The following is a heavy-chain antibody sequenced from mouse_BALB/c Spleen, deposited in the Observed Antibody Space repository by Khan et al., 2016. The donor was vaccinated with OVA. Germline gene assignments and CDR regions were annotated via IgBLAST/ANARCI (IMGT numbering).Heavy chain of an antibody. CDR1: GYSITSGYG. CDR2: ISYSGST. Sequence: VQLKESGPGLAKPSQSLSLTCTVTGYSITSGYGWNWIRQFPGNKLECMGYISYSGSTNYNPSLKNRISITRDTSKNQFFLQLNSVTTEDTATYYCARKARIKYWGQGTTLTVSS. V-gene: IGHV3-2*02. CDR3: ARKARIKY. J-gene: IGHJ2*01. D-gene: IGHD3-2*02.